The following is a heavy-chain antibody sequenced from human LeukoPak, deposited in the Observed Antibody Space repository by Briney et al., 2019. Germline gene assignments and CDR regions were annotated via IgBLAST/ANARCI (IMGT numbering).Heavy chain of an antibody. CDR2: IYHSGNT. Sequence: SETLSLTCAVSGYSISSSYYWGWIRQPPGKGLEWIGSIYHSGNTYYNPSLKSRLTISLDMAKIQFSLKLRSVTAADTAVYYCARQGLRYNWNDGKTNYNSYYMDVWGKGTTVTVSS. V-gene: IGHV4-38-2*01. J-gene: IGHJ6*03. CDR1: GYSISSSYY. D-gene: IGHD1-20*01. CDR3: ARQGLRYNWNDGKTNYNSYYMDV.